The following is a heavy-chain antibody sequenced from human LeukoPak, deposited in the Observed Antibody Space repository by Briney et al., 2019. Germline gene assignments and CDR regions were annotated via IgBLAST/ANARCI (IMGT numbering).Heavy chain of an antibody. CDR2: IKSEGEGATA. V-gene: IGHV3-15*01. CDR3: IAHFPYFYGFDV. J-gene: IGHJ6*04. D-gene: IGHD3-3*02. Sequence: GGSLRLSCVSSGFTIGTAWMSWVRQAPGKGLEWLGHIKSEGEGATADYAAPAKGRFAISRDDSKNMIYLQMSSLKIDDTAIYYCIAHFPYFYGFDVWGKGTTVTVSS. CDR1: GFTIGTAW.